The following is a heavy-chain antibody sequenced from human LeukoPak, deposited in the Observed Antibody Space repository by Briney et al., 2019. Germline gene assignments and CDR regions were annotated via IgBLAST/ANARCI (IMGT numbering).Heavy chain of an antibody. CDR3: ARSGAFDI. V-gene: IGHV3-7*01. CDR1: GFTFGDYG. J-gene: IGHJ3*02. Sequence: GGSLRLSCTASGFTFGDYGMSWVRQAPGKGLEWVANINQDGSVKYYVDSVKGRFTISRDNAKNSLYLQMNSLRAEDTAVYYCARSGAFDIWGQGTMVTVSS. D-gene: IGHD3-10*01. CDR2: INQDGSVK.